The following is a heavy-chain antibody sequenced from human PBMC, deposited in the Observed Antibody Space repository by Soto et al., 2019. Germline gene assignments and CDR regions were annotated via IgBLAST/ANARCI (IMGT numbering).Heavy chain of an antibody. D-gene: IGHD2-15*01. CDR3: ARSSATYDY. J-gene: IGHJ4*02. Sequence: QVQLVESGGGVVQPGRSLRLSCAASGFTFSSYGMHWVRQAPGKGLEWVAVISYDGSNKYYADSVKGRFTISRDNSKNTLYLQMNSLRAEDTAVYYCARSSATYDYWGQVTLVTVSS. V-gene: IGHV3-30*03. CDR1: GFTFSSYG. CDR2: ISYDGSNK.